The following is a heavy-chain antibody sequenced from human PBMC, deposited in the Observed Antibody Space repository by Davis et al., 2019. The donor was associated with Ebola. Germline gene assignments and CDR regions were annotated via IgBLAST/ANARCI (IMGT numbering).Heavy chain of an antibody. D-gene: IGHD3-9*01. J-gene: IGHJ6*02. CDR2: IIPIFGTA. CDR3: ARDYDMPNYYYYYCMDV. Sequence: SVKVSCKASGYTFTGYYMHWVRQAPGQGLEWMGGIIPIFGTANYAQKFQGRVTITADESTSTAYMELSSLRSEDTAVYYCARDYDMPNYYYYYCMDVWGQGTTVTVSS. CDR1: GYTFTGYY. V-gene: IGHV1-69*13.